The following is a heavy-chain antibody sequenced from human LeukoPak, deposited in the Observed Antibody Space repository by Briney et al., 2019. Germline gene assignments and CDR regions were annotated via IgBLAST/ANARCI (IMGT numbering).Heavy chain of an antibody. CDR2: ISDSGGRT. CDR3: AKRGVVIRVILVGFHKEAYYFDS. V-gene: IGHV3-23*01. Sequence: GGSLRLSCAVSGITLSNYGMSWVRQAPGKGLEWVAGISDSGGRTNYADSVKGRFAISRDNPRNTLYLQMNGLRAEDTAVYFCAKRGVVIRVILVGFHKEAYYFDSWGQGALVTVSS. D-gene: IGHD3-22*01. J-gene: IGHJ4*02. CDR1: GITLSNYG.